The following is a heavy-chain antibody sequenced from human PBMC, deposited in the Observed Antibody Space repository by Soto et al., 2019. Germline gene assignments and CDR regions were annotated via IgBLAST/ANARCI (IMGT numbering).Heavy chain of an antibody. Sequence: EVQLVESGGGLIQPGTSLRLSCAASGFTFSNFWMHWVRQAPGKGLVWVARINSDGSSTSYADSVKGRFTISRDNAKNTLDVQMNSLRAEDTAVYYCARDLRYCSGGTCYLYYYGMDGWGPGTTVTVSS. J-gene: IGHJ6*02. V-gene: IGHV3-74*01. CDR2: INSDGSST. CDR3: ARDLRYCSGGTCYLYYYGMDG. CDR1: GFTFSNFW. D-gene: IGHD2-15*01.